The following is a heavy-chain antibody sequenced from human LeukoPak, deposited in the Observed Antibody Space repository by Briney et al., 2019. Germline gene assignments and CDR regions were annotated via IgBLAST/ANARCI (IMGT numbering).Heavy chain of an antibody. D-gene: IGHD5-18*01. CDR3: AIQLWSMGTDY. CDR2: IYYSGST. Sequence: SETLSLTCTVSGGSVSSGSYYWSWIRQPPGKGLEWIGYIYYSGSTNYNPSLKSRVTISVDTSKNQFSLKLSSVTAADTAVYYCAIQLWSMGTDYWGQGTLVTVSS. CDR1: GGSVSSGSYY. V-gene: IGHV4-61*01. J-gene: IGHJ4*02.